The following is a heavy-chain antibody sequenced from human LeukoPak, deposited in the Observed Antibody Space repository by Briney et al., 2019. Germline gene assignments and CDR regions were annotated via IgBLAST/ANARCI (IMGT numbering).Heavy chain of an antibody. CDR1: GFTFRSYD. CDR3: SEAYCYLSSLNFDY. D-gene: IGHD2-21*01. J-gene: IGHJ4*02. V-gene: IGHV3-23*01. CDR2: ISGSGDST. Sequence: GGSLRLSCAASGFTFRSYDMSWVRQAPGKGLEWVSGISGSGDSTYYADSVKGRFTVSRDNSKSTLCLQMNSLRAEYTDVYYRSEAYCYLSSLNFDYWGQGTLVTVSS.